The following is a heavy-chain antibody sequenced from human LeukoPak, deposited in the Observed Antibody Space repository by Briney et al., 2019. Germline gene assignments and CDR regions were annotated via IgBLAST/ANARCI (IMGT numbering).Heavy chain of an antibody. CDR3: AKEDPKYYYYGMDV. Sequence: GGSLRLSCAASGFTFSSFAMSWVRQAPGKGLEWVSAISDSGGTTYYADSVKGRFTISRDNSKNTLYLQMNSLRAEDTAVYYCAKEDPKYYYYGMDVWGQGTTVTVSS. CDR2: ISDSGGTT. J-gene: IGHJ6*02. CDR1: GFTFSSFA. V-gene: IGHV3-23*01.